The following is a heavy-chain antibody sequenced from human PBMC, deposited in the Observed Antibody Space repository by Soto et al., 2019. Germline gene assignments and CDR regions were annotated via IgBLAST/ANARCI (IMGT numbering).Heavy chain of an antibody. D-gene: IGHD3-10*01. Sequence: PSETLSLTCTVSGGSISSYYWSWIRQPPGKGLERIGYIYYSGSTNYNPSLKSRVTISVDTSKNQFSLKLSSVTAADTAVYYCARGTHQFTMVRGVIGYYYYGMDVWGQGTTVTVSS. CDR2: IYYSGST. CDR1: GGSISSYY. CDR3: ARGTHQFTMVRGVIGYYYYGMDV. V-gene: IGHV4-59*01. J-gene: IGHJ6*02.